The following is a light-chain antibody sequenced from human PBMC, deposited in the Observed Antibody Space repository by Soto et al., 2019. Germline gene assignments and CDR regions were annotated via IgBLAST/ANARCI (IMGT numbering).Light chain of an antibody. CDR1: LSVSSSY. J-gene: IGKJ1*01. CDR3: QQRRDWPWT. V-gene: IGKV3D-20*02. CDR2: GAS. Sequence: EIVLTQSPGTLSLSQGERATRSCRASLSVSSSYLAWYQQKPGQAPRLLIYGASSRAPGIPDRFSGSGSGTDVTLTVSSLEPEDFVVYYCQQRRDWPWTFGQGTKVDIK.